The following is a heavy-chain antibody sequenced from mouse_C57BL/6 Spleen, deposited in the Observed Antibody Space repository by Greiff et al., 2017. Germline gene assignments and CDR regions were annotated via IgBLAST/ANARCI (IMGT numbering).Heavy chain of an antibody. J-gene: IGHJ2*01. Sequence: VQLQESGAELARPGASVKLSCKASGYTFTSYTMHWVKQRPGQGLEWIGYINPSSGYTKYNQKFKDKATLTADKSSSTAYLQLSSLTSEDSAVYYCASGATGLDYWGKGTTLTVSS. CDR1: GYTFTSYT. CDR2: INPSSGYT. CDR3: ASGATGLDY. V-gene: IGHV1-4*01.